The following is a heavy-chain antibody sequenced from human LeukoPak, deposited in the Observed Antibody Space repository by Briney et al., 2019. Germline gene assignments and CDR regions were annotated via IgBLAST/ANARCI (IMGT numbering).Heavy chain of an antibody. V-gene: IGHV4-30-2*01. J-gene: IGHJ4*02. Sequence: PSETLSLTCAVSGGSISSGGYSWSWIRQPPGKGLEWIGYIYHSGSTYYNPSLKSRVTISVDRSKNQFSLKLSSVTAADTAVYYCARALDALVDYWGQGTLVTVSS. CDR2: IYHSGST. D-gene: IGHD2-2*01. CDR1: GGSISSGGYS. CDR3: ARALDALVDY.